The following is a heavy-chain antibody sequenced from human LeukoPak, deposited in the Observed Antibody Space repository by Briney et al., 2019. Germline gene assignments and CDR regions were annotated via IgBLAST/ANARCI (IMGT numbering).Heavy chain of an antibody. V-gene: IGHV3-20*04. CDR2: LNWNGAST. D-gene: IGHD3-10*02. CDR1: GFTFGDFA. CDR3: AELGITMIGGV. Sequence: PGGSLRLSCTASGFTFGDFAMSWFRQAPGKGLEWVSGLNWNGASTGYADSVKGRFTIPRDNAKNSLYLQMNSLRAENTAVYYCAELGITMIGGVWGKGTTVTISS. J-gene: IGHJ6*04.